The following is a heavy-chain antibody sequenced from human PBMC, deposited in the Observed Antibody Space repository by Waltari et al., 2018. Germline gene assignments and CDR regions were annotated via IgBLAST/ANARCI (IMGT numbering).Heavy chain of an antibody. J-gene: IGHJ4*02. V-gene: IGHV1-69*01. CDR3: ARGRGYSGYDSRFDY. D-gene: IGHD5-12*01. Sequence: QVQLVQSGAEVKQPGSSVKVSCKTSGGTFNSYSIHWVRQAPGQGPEWMGGIIPIFVTPNYAQKFQGRLKLTADESTNTAYMELNSLTSEDTAVYFCARGRGYSGYDSRFDYWGQGTSVSVSS. CDR2: IIPIFVTP. CDR1: GGTFNSYS.